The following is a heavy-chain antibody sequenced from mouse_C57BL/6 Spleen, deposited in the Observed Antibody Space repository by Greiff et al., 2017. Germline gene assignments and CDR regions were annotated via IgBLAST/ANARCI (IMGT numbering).Heavy chain of an antibody. CDR2: IWRGGST. V-gene: IGHV2-5*01. CDR3: ANLGASTMITTGFAY. J-gene: IGHJ3*01. D-gene: IGHD2-4*01. Sequence: VKLVESGPGLVQPSQSLSITCTVSGFSLTSYGVHWVRQSPGKGLEWLGVIWRGGSTDYNAAFMSRLSITKDNSKSQVFFKMNSLQADDTAIYYCANLGASTMITTGFAYWGQGTLVTVSA. CDR1: GFSLTSYG.